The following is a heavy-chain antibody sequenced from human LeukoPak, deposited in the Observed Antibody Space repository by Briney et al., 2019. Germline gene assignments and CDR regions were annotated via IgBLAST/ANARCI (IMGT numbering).Heavy chain of an antibody. CDR3: AREGVAGFDY. Sequence: SETLSLTCAVYGGSLSGYYWSWIRQPPGKGLEWIGYIYYSGSTNYNPSLKSRVTISVDTSKNQFSLKLSSVTAADAAVYYCAREGVAGFDYWGQGTLVTVSS. D-gene: IGHD6-19*01. V-gene: IGHV4-59*01. CDR2: IYYSGST. J-gene: IGHJ4*02. CDR1: GGSLSGYY.